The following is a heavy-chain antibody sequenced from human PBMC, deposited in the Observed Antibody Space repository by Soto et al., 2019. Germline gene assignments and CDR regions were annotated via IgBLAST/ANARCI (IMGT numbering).Heavy chain of an antibody. J-gene: IGHJ6*02. Sequence: ASVKVSCKASGYTFTSYMHWVRQAPGQGLEWMGWINPNSGGTNYAQKFQGWVTMTRDTSISTAYMELSRLRSDDTAVYYCARELLLGYCSGGSCYLGMDVWGQGTTVTVSS. D-gene: IGHD2-15*01. V-gene: IGHV1-2*04. CDR2: INPNSGGT. CDR3: ARELLLGYCSGGSCYLGMDV. CDR1: GYTFTSY.